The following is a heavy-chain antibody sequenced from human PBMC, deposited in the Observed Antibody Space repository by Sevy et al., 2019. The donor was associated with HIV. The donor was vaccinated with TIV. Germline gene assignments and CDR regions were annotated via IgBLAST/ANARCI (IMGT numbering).Heavy chain of an antibody. J-gene: IGHJ4*02. V-gene: IGHV3-48*03. Sequence: GGSLRLSCAASGLTISTYEMNWVRQAPGKGLEWVSYISSSGSTLYYADSVKGRFTISRDNAKNSLYLQMNSLRAEDTAVYYCARGAWGGIDYWGQGTLVTVSS. CDR1: GLTISTYE. D-gene: IGHD3-16*01. CDR3: ARGAWGGIDY. CDR2: ISSSGSTL.